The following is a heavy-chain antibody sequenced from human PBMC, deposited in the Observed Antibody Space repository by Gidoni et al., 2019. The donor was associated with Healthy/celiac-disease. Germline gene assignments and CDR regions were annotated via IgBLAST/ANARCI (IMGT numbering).Heavy chain of an antibody. J-gene: IGHJ5*02. CDR3: ARGRGGNYGPRRKYNWFDP. CDR1: GGSFRCSF. Sequence: QVQLQQWGAGLLKPSETLSLTCAVYGGSFRCSFWSWIRQPPGKGLEWIGEIHHSGSTNYNPSLKSRVTISVDTSKNQFSLKLSSVTAADTAVYYCARGRGGNYGPRRKYNWFDPWGQGTLVTVSS. D-gene: IGHD4-4*01. V-gene: IGHV4-34*01. CDR2: IHHSGST.